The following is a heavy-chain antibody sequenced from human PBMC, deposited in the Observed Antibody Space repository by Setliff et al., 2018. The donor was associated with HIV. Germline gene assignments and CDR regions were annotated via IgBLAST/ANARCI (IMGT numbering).Heavy chain of an antibody. J-gene: IGHJ3*02. Sequence: PSETLSLTCAVYDGSFSGYYWSWIRQPPGKGLEWIGEIDHSGSTNYNPSLKSRVTISVDTSKKQFSLRLSSVTAADTAVYFCARALANWFGRRAFDIWGQGTMVTVSS. CDR2: IDHSGST. V-gene: IGHV4-34*01. CDR1: DGSFSGYY. CDR3: ARALANWFGRRAFDI. D-gene: IGHD1-1*01.